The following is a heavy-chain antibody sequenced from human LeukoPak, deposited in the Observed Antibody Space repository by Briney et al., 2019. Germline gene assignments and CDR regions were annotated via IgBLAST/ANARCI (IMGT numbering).Heavy chain of an antibody. D-gene: IGHD2-2*02. CDR2: ISGSGSNT. Sequence: GGSLRLSCAASGFTFSSYAMSWVRQAPGKWLEWVSAISGSGSNTYYADSVKGRFTISRDNSKNTLFLEMNSLRAEDTAVYYCAKNTPFYYSMDVWGQGTTVTVSS. V-gene: IGHV3-23*01. CDR3: AKNTPFYYSMDV. CDR1: GFTFSSYA. J-gene: IGHJ6*02.